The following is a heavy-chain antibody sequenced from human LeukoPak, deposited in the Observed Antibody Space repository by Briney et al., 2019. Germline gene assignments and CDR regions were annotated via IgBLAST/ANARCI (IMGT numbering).Heavy chain of an antibody. CDR1: GFTFSTYG. V-gene: IGHV3-23*01. CDR2: ISGSGGSR. CDR3: AKLREWELPDLFDY. J-gene: IGHJ4*02. D-gene: IGHD1-26*01. Sequence: QPGGTLRLSCAASGFTFSTYGMSWVRQAPGKGLEWVSGISGSGGSRFYTDSVKGRFTISRDNSKNTLYLQMNSLRAEDTAVYYCAKLREWELPDLFDYWGQGTLVTVSS.